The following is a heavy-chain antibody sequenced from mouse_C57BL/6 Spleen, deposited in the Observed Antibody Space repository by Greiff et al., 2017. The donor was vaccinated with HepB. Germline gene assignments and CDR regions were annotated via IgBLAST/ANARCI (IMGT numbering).Heavy chain of an antibody. D-gene: IGHD1-1*01. CDR3: ARLTVVATDWYFDV. Sequence: EVQGVESGGGLVQPGGSLSLSCAASGFTFTDYYMSWVRQPPGKALEWLGFIRNKANGYTTEYSASVKGRFTISRDNSQSILYLQMNALRAEDSATYYCARLTVVATDWYFDVWGTGTTVTVSS. CDR1: GFTFTDYY. J-gene: IGHJ1*03. V-gene: IGHV7-3*01. CDR2: IRNKANGYTT.